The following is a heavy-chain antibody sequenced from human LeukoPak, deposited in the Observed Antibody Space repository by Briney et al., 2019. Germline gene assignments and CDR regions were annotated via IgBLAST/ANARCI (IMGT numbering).Heavy chain of an antibody. D-gene: IGHD5-18*01. V-gene: IGHV4-39*07. Sequence: SETLSLTCTVSGGSISSSIYYWGWIRQSPGKGLEWIGSIYYSGSTYYNPSLKSRVTISVDTSKNQFSLKLTSVTAADTAVYYCARGPSTYSYAYYFYMDVWGNGTTVTVSS. CDR2: IYYSGST. CDR3: ARGPSTYSYAYYFYMDV. CDR1: GGSISSSIYY. J-gene: IGHJ6*03.